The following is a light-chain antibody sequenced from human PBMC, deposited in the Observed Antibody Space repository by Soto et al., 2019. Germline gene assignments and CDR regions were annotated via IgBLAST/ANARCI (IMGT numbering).Light chain of an antibody. CDR2: AAT. CDR1: QDIGTA. Sequence: DIQMTQSPSSLPASVGDRVTISCRASQDIGTALVWYQQKAGKAPKCLIYAATTLQSGVPSKFSGSGSGTDFTLTIGNLQPEDFATYYCQQYKAYPVTFGGGTKVEIK. CDR3: QQYKAYPVT. V-gene: IGKV1-16*02. J-gene: IGKJ4*01.